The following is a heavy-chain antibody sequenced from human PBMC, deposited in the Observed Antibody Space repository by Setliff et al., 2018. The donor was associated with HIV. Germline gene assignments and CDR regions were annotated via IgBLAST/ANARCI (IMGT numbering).Heavy chain of an antibody. CDR3: AREGSSGWYRTGKLAYGMDV. CDR2: ISVYNGNT. V-gene: IGHV1-18*01. J-gene: IGHJ6*02. D-gene: IGHD6-19*01. CDR1: SYTFTSYTFTSYG. Sequence: ASVKVSCKASSYTFTSYTFTSYGISWVRQAPGQGLEWMGWISVYNGNTNYAQKLQGRVTMTTDTSTSTAYMELSSLRSEDTAVYYCAREGSSGWYRTGKLAYGMDVWGQGTTVTVSS.